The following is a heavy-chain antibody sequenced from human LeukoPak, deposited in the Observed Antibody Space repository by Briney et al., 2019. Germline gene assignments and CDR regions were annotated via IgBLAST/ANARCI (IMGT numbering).Heavy chain of an antibody. CDR3: AKDMRSGGSYYWGGFDY. V-gene: IGHV3-9*03. J-gene: IGHJ4*02. CDR1: GFTFSSYR. Sequence: GGSLRLSCAASGFTFSSYRMNWVGQAPGKGLEWVSGISWNSGSIGYADSVKGRFTISRDNAKNSLYLQMNSLRAEDMALYYCAKDMRSGGSYYWGGFDYWGQGTLVTVSS. CDR2: ISWNSGSI. D-gene: IGHD1-26*01.